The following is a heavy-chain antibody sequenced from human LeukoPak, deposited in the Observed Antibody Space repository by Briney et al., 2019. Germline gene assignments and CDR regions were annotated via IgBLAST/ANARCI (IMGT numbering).Heavy chain of an antibody. CDR1: GFTFSSYG. D-gene: IGHD6-6*01. V-gene: IGHV3-30*03. Sequence: GGSLRLSCAASGFTFSSYGMHWVRQAPGKGLEWVAVISYDGSNKYYADSVKGRFTISRDNSKNTLYLQMNTLRAEDTAVYYCATMPSVAATTRGRFVYWGQGTLVTVSS. CDR2: ISYDGSNK. CDR3: ATMPSVAATTRGRFVY. J-gene: IGHJ4*02.